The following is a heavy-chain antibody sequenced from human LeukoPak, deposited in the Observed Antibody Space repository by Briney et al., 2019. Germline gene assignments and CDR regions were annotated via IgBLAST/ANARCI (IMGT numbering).Heavy chain of an antibody. J-gene: IGHJ6*02. CDR2: ISSSSSYI. V-gene: IGHV3-21*01. Sequence: GGSLRLSCAASGFTFSSYSMNWVRQVPGKGLEWVSSISSSSSYIYYADSVKGRFTIPRDNAKNSLYLQMNSLRAEDTAVYYCARELSAARTIIYYYYYGMDVWGQGTTVTVSS. CDR1: GFTFSSYS. CDR3: ARELSAARTIIYYYYYGMDV. D-gene: IGHD6-13*01.